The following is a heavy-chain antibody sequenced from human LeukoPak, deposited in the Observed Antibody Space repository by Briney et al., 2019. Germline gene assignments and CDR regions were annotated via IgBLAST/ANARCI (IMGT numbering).Heavy chain of an antibody. J-gene: IGHJ5*02. CDR1: GGSISSDY. V-gene: IGHV4-59*01. CDR2: IDNSGNT. D-gene: IGHD1-1*01. Sequence: SETLSLTCTVSGGSISSDYWSWIRQSPGKGLEWIGYIDNSGNTNYNPSLKSRVTISVDTPKNQFSLRLSSVTAADTAVYYCATSTGTIYTWFDPWGQGTLVTVSP. CDR3: ATSTGTIYTWFDP.